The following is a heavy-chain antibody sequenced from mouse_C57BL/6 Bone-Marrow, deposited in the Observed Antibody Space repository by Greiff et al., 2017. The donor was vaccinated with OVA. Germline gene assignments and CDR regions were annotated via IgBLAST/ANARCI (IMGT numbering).Heavy chain of an antibody. J-gene: IGHJ1*03. Sequence: DVKLVESGPGLAKPSQTLSLTCSVPGYSITSDYWNWIRKFPGNKLEYMGYISYSGSTYYNPSLKSRISITRDTSKNQYYLQLNSVTTEDTATYYCARSSQLGRGWYFDVWGTGTTVTVSS. V-gene: IGHV3-8*01. D-gene: IGHD4-1*02. CDR1: GYSITSDY. CDR3: ARSSQLGRGWYFDV. CDR2: ISYSGST.